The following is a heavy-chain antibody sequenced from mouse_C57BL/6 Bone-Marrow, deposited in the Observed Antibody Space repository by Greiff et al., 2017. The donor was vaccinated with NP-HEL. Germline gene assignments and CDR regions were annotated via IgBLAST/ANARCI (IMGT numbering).Heavy chain of an antibody. CDR1: GYAFSSSW. J-gene: IGHJ3*01. CDR3: ARSYDPFAY. CDR2: IYPGDGDT. V-gene: IGHV1-82*01. Sequence: QVQLQQSGPELVKPGASVKISCKASGYAFSSSWMNWVKQRPGKGLEWIGRIYPGDGDTNYNGKFKGKATLTADKSSSTAYMQLSSLTSEDSAVYFCARSYDPFAYWGQGTLVTVSA. D-gene: IGHD2-3*01.